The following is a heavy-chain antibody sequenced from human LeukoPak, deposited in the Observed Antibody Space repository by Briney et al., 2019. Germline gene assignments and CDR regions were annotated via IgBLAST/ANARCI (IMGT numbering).Heavy chain of an antibody. Sequence: PGGSLRLSCAASGSTFSSYGMHWVRQAPGKGLEWVAFIRYDGSNKYYADSVKGRFTISRDNSKNTLYLQMNSLRAEDTAVYYCAKDALTFTYYYGSGFDYWGQGTLVTVSS. CDR3: AKDALTFTYYYGSGFDY. D-gene: IGHD3-10*01. V-gene: IGHV3-30*02. CDR2: IRYDGSNK. CDR1: GSTFSSYG. J-gene: IGHJ4*02.